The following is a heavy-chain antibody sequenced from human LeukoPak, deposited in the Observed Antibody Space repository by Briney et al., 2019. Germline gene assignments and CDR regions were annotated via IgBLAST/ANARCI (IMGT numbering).Heavy chain of an antibody. CDR1: TYTFTRYG. CDR2: ISGYNGNT. Sequence: GASVKVSCKASTYTFTRYGISWVRQAPGQGLEWMGWISGYNGNTNYAQKFLGRVTMTTDTSTSTAYMELRSLRSDDTAVYYCARAGWGSHFDYWGQGTLVTVSS. CDR3: ARAGWGSHFDY. V-gene: IGHV1-18*01. J-gene: IGHJ4*02. D-gene: IGHD2-21*01.